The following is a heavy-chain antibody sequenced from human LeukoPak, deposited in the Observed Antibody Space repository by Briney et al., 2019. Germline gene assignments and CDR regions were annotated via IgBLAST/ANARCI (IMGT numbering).Heavy chain of an antibody. CDR3: ARVDLPEYYDSSGYYGHFDY. J-gene: IGHJ4*02. Sequence: PSETLSLTCTVSGYSISSGYYWGWIRQPPGKGLEWIGSIYHSGSTYYNPSLKSRVTISVDTSKNQFSLKLSSVTAADTAVYYCARVDLPEYYDSSGYYGHFDYWGQGTLVTVSS. V-gene: IGHV4-38-2*02. D-gene: IGHD3-22*01. CDR1: GYSISSGYY. CDR2: IYHSGST.